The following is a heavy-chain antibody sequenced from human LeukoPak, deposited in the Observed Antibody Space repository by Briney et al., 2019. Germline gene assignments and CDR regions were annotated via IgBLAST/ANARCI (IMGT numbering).Heavy chain of an antibody. J-gene: IGHJ4*02. V-gene: IGHV4-59*01. CDR1: GGSISSYY. CDR3: ARTGSVDYYGSGGYDY. CDR2: IYYSGST. Sequence: SETLSLTCTVSGGSISSYYWSCIRQPPGKGLEWIGYIYYSGSTNYNPSLKSRVTTSVDTTKNQFSLKLSSVTAADTAVYYCARTGSVDYYGSGGYDYWGQGTLVTVSS. D-gene: IGHD3-10*01.